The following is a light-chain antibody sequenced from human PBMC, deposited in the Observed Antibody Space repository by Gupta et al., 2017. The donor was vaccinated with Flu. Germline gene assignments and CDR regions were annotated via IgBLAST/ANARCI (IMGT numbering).Light chain of an antibody. V-gene: IGKV3-20*01. CDR3: QQYGYSPKT. CDR2: GAS. CDR1: QSVSSSY. Sequence: EIVLTQSPGTLSLSPGERATLTCRASQSVSSSYLAWYQQKPGQAPRLLIYGASSRAAGIPDRFSGSGSGTDFTLAISSLEPEDFAMYYCQQYGYSPKTFGQGTKVEIK. J-gene: IGKJ1*01.